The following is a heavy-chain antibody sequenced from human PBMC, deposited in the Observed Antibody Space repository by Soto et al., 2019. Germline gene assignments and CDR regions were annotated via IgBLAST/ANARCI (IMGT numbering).Heavy chain of an antibody. CDR1: GYSFTSYW. CDR2: IYPGDSDT. CDR3: ARLAAAGTTHDAFDI. J-gene: IGHJ3*02. Sequence: GESLKISCKGSGYSFTSYWIGWVRQMPGKGLEWMGIIYPGDSDTRYGPSFQGQVTISADKSISTAYLQWSSLKASDTAMYYCARLAAAGTTHDAFDIWGQGTMVTVSS. D-gene: IGHD6-13*01. V-gene: IGHV5-51*01.